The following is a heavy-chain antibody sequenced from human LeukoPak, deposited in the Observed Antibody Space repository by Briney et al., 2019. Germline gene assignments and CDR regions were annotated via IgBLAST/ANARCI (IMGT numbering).Heavy chain of an antibody. D-gene: IGHD2/OR15-2a*01. Sequence: SETLSLTCAVYGGSFSGYYWDWIRQPPGKGLEWIGSIYYSGSTYYNPSLKSRVTISVDTSKNQFSLKLSSVTAADTAVYYCARLNSYFDYWGQGTLVTVSS. CDR3: ARLNSYFDY. V-gene: IGHV4-39*01. CDR2: IYYSGST. CDR1: GGSFSGYY. J-gene: IGHJ4*02.